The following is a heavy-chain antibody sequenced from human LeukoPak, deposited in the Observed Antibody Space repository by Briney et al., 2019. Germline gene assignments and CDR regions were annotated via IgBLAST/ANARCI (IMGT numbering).Heavy chain of an antibody. J-gene: IGHJ1*01. V-gene: IGHV3-23*01. CDR1: GFTVSSNY. CDR3: AKKSGYYDSSGYYYPGGFQH. D-gene: IGHD3-22*01. Sequence: GGSLRLSCAASGFTVSSNYMSWVRQAPGKGLEWVSAISGGGDNTYYADSVKGRFTISRDNSKNTLYLQMNSLRAEDTAVYYCAKKSGYYDSSGYYYPGGFQHWGQGTLVIVSS. CDR2: ISGGGDNT.